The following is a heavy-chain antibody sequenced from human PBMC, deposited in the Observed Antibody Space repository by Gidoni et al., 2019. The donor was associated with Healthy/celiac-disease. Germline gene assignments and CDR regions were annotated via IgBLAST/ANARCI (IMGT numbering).Heavy chain of an antibody. CDR3: ARAKPYDFWSGSNGFDP. Sequence: QVQLQESGPGLVKPSQTLSLTCTVSGGSISSGGYYWSWIRQHPGKGVEWIGYIYYSGSTYYNPSLRSRVTISVDTSKNQFSLELSSVTAADTAVYYCARAKPYDFWSGSNGFDPWGQGTLVTVSS. D-gene: IGHD3-3*01. J-gene: IGHJ5*02. CDR2: IYYSGST. V-gene: IGHV4-31*03. CDR1: GGSISSGGYY.